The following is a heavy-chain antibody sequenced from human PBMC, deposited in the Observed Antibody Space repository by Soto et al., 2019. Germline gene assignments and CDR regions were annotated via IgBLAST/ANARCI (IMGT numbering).Heavy chain of an antibody. D-gene: IGHD6-19*01. J-gene: IGHJ4*02. CDR2: LSYDGSNK. CDR3: ARPYSSGWYGDLDY. Sequence: QVQLVESGGGVVQPGRSLRLSCTASGFTFSSYAMHWVRQAPGKGLEWVAVLSYDGSNKYYADSVKGRFTISRDNSKNTMYLQMNSLIVEDTAVYYCARPYSSGWYGDLDYWGQGTLVTVSS. CDR1: GFTFSSYA. V-gene: IGHV3-30-3*01.